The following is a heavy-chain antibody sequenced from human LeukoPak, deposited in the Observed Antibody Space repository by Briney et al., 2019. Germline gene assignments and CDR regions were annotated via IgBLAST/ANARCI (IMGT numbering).Heavy chain of an antibody. CDR1: GFTFSSYA. CDR2: ISYDGSNK. J-gene: IGHJ6*02. CDR3: AYIQEGHSSSWGDGMDV. V-gene: IGHV3-30-3*01. D-gene: IGHD6-13*01. Sequence: PGRSLRLSCAASGFTFSSYAMHWVRQAPGKRLEWVAVISYDGSNKYYADSVKGRFTISRDNSKNTLYLQMNSLRAEDTAVYYCAYIQEGHSSSWGDGMDVWGQGTTVTVSS.